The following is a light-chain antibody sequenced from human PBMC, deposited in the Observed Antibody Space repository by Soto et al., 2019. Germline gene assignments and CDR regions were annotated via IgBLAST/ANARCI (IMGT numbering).Light chain of an antibody. CDR2: AAS. CDR1: QSISSY. J-gene: IGKJ2*01. Sequence: DIQMTQYPSSLSASVGDRVTITCRASQSISSYLNWYQQKPGKAPKHLFYAASSLQSGVPSRFSGSGSGTDFTLTISSLQPEDFATYYCQQSYSTPYTFGQGTTLEIK. V-gene: IGKV1-39*01. CDR3: QQSYSTPYT.